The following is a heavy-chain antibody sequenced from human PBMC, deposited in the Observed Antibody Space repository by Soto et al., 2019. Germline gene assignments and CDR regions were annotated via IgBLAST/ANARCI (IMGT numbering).Heavy chain of an antibody. CDR3: ARFPFDRSSWTNPRYFDY. CDR1: GGSFSGYY. J-gene: IGHJ4*02. D-gene: IGHD6-13*01. CDR2: TNQSGFT. Sequence: ASETLSLTCAVYGGSFSGYYLTWIRQPPGKGLEWIGETNQSGFTNYNPSLESRVTMSVDTSKNQFSLRLSSVTAADTAVYYCARFPFDRSSWTNPRYFDYWGQGTLVTVSS. V-gene: IGHV4-34*01.